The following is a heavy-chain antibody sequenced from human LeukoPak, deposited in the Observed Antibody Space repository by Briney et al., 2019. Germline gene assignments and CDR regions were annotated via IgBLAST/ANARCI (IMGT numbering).Heavy chain of an antibody. D-gene: IGHD3-22*01. J-gene: IGHJ4*02. CDR3: AGYYYYDSSGYYDFDY. V-gene: IGHV1-69*05. Sequence: SVKVSCKASGGTFSSYAISWVRQAPGRGLEWMGGIIPTFGTANYAQKFQGRVTITTDESTSTAYMELSSLRSEDTAVYYCAGYYYYDSSGYYDFDYWGQGTLVTVSS. CDR2: IIPTFGTA. CDR1: GGTFSSYA.